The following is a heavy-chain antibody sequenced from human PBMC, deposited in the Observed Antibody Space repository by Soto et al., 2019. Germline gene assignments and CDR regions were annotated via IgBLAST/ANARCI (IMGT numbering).Heavy chain of an antibody. Sequence: QVQLQQWGARLLEPSETLSLTCAVYGGSFSGYYWNWIRQPPGKGLEWIGEINHSGNTNYNPSLKSRATILVDTSKNQFSLKVTSVTAVDTAVYYCARGGARNSTSWYAGFDFWGRGTLVTVSS. CDR3: ARGGARNSTSWYAGFDF. V-gene: IGHV4-34*02. CDR1: GGSFSGYY. CDR2: INHSGNT. D-gene: IGHD6-13*01. J-gene: IGHJ4*02.